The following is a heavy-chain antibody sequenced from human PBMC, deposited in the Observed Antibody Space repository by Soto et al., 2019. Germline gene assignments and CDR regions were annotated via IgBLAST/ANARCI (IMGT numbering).Heavy chain of an antibody. CDR3: AREVAADGTFREDVFDI. Sequence: QVHLVQSGAEVKKPGSSVKVSCKASGGTFSNHAINWVRQAPGQGLEWMGRIIPIFTTTNYAQKFQGRVTITADEATFTGYMELSSLKHDDTAVYYCAREVAADGTFREDVFDIWGQGTLVTVSS. D-gene: IGHD6-13*01. CDR1: GGTFSNHA. CDR2: IIPIFTTT. V-gene: IGHV1-69*12. J-gene: IGHJ3*02.